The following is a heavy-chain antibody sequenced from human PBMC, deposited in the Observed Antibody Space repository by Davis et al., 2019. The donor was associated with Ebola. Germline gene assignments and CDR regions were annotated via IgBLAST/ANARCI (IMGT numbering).Heavy chain of an antibody. V-gene: IGHV1-69*10. Sequence: SVKVSCKTSGGNFNSFSISWVRQAPGQGLQWVGGIIPILGVGNYAQKFQGRVKITADESTSTAYMELSSLRSEDTAVYFCARPKAAAGHFDYWGQGTLVTVSS. CDR2: IIPILGVG. CDR3: ARPKAAAGHFDY. J-gene: IGHJ4*02. D-gene: IGHD6-13*01. CDR1: GGNFNSFS.